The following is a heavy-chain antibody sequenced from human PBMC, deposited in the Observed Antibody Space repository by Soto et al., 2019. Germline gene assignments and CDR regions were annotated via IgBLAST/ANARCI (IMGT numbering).Heavy chain of an antibody. CDR1: GFTFSSYA. D-gene: IGHD3-10*01. CDR2: IRGSGGST. CDR3: AKERTYYYGSGSYHPYGMNV. J-gene: IGHJ6*02. V-gene: IGHV3-23*01. Sequence: EVQLLESGGGLVQPGGSLRLSCAASGFTFSSYAMSWVRQAPGKGLEWVSSIRGSGGSTQYADSVKGRFTISRDNSKNTLYLQMNSLRAEDTAVSCCAKERTYYYGSGSYHPYGMNVWGQGTTVTVSS.